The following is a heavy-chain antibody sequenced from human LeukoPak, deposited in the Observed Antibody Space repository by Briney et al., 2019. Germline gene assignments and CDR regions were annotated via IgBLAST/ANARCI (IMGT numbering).Heavy chain of an antibody. V-gene: IGHV4-59*01. Sequence: PSETLSLTCTVSGGSISSYYWGWIRQPPGKGLEWIGYIFYSGSTNYNPSLKGRVTISVDTSKNQFSLNLSSVTAADTAVYYCARALYYYDSSGPLPLKWGQGTLVTVSS. D-gene: IGHD3-22*01. CDR1: GGSISSYY. CDR2: IFYSGST. CDR3: ARALYYYDSSGPLPLK. J-gene: IGHJ4*02.